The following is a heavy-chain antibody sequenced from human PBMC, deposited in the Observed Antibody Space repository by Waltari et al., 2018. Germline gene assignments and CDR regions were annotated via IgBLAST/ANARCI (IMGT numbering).Heavy chain of an antibody. Sequence: QVQLVQSGAEVKKPGSSVKVSCKASGGTFSSYAISWVRQAPGQGLEWMGGIIPILGIANYAQKSQGRVTITADKSTSTAYMELSSLRSEDTAVYYCARRDSSPAGWFDPWGQGTLVTVSS. CDR1: GGTFSSYA. CDR3: ARRDSSPAGWFDP. D-gene: IGHD6-6*01. J-gene: IGHJ5*02. V-gene: IGHV1-69*10. CDR2: IIPILGIA.